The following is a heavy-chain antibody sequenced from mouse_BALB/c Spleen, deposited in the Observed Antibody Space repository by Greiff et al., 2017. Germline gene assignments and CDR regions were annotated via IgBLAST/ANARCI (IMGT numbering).Heavy chain of an antibody. CDR1: GFNINDYY. J-gene: IGHJ1*01. Sequence: EVQLQQSGAELVRSGASVKLSCTASGFNINDYYMHWVKQRPEQGLEWIGWIDPENGDTEYAPKFQGKATMTADTSSNTAYLQLSSLTSEDTAVYYCNDGRITTDWYFDVWGAGTTVTVSS. V-gene: IGHV14-4*02. CDR2: IDPENGDT. D-gene: IGHD2-4*01. CDR3: NDGRITTDWYFDV.